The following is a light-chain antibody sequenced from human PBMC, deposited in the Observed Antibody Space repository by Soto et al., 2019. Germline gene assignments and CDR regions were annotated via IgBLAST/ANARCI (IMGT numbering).Light chain of an antibody. CDR1: QSINSD. CDR2: GAS. V-gene: IGKV3D-15*01. Sequence: TMCPATPTVPPGKTTRRFSRASQSINSDVAWYQQKVGQTPRLLIHGASTRATGIAARFSGSGSGTEFTLTICGLQSEDFAPYCSQQDTSRPVSLAGGTKV. CDR3: QQDTSRPVS. J-gene: IGKJ4*01.